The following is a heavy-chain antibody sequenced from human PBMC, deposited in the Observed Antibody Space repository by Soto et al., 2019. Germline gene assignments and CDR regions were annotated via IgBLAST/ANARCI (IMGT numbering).Heavy chain of an antibody. CDR1: GGTFSSYA. CDR3: ARNRQSDYGMDV. D-gene: IGHD2-21*01. J-gene: IGHJ6*02. Sequence: NPRASVKVSCKASGGTFSSYAISWVRQAPGQGLEWMGGIIPIFGTANYAQKFQGRVTITADESTSTAYMELSSLRSEDTAVYYCARNRQSDYGMDVWGQGTTVTVSS. V-gene: IGHV1-69*13. CDR2: IIPIFGTA.